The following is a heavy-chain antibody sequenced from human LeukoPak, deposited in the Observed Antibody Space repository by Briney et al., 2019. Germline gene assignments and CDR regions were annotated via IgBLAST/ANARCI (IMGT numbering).Heavy chain of an antibody. CDR2: ISGSGGST. CDR1: GFTFSSYA. CDR3: AKDDGSVVVPLSVDY. D-gene: IGHD2-2*01. J-gene: IGHJ4*02. Sequence: GGSLTLYCAASGFTFSSYAMSWLRQAPGQELEWVSAISGSGGSTYYADSVKGRFTISRDNSKNTLYLQMNSLRAEDTAVYYCAKDDGSVVVPLSVDYWGQGTLVTVSS. V-gene: IGHV3-23*01.